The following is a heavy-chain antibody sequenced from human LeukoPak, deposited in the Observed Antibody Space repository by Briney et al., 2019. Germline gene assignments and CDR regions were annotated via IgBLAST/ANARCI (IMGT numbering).Heavy chain of an antibody. CDR2: IYYSGST. V-gene: IGHV4-59*01. J-gene: IGHJ4*02. Sequence: SETLSLTCTVSGGSISSDYWSWIRQPPGKGLEWIGYIYYSGSTNYNPSLKSRVTISVDTSKNQFSLKLSSVTAADTAVYYCARDGLGGIAAAGMGAFDIWGQGTLVTVSS. CDR1: GGSISSDY. CDR3: ARDGLGGIAAAGMGAFDI. D-gene: IGHD6-13*01.